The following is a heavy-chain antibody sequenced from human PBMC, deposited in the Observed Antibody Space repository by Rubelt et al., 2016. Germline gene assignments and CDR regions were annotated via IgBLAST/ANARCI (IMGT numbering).Heavy chain of an antibody. J-gene: IGHJ4*02. CDR2: ISAYNGNT. CDR3: ARDLPPFRRYNWNFPLYY. CDR1: GYTFTSYG. V-gene: IGHV1-18*01. D-gene: IGHD1-7*01. Sequence: QVQLVQSGAEVKKPGASVKVSCKASGYTFTSYGISWVRQAPGQGLEWMGWISAYNGNTNYAQKPQGRVTMTTDTSTSTAYMELRSLRSDDTAVYYCARDLPPFRRYNWNFPLYYWGQGTLVTVSS.